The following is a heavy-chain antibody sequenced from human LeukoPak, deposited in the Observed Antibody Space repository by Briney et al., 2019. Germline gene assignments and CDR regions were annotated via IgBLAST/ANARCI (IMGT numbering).Heavy chain of an antibody. V-gene: IGHV4-59*01. CDR3: ARGSHDFWSGYYLPYIDY. CDR2: IYYSGST. J-gene: IGHJ4*02. D-gene: IGHD3-3*01. Sequence: SETLSLTCTVSGGSISSYYWSWIRQPPGKGLEWIGYIYYSGSTNYNPSLKSRVTISVDTSKNQFSLKLSSVTAADTAVYYCARGSHDFWSGYYLPYIDYWGQGTLVTVSS. CDR1: GGSISSYY.